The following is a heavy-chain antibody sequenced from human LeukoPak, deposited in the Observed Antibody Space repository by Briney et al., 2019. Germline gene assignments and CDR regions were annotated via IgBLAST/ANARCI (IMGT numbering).Heavy chain of an antibody. CDR2: IYSGGST. J-gene: IGHJ6*02. V-gene: IGHV3-66*01. CDR1: GFTFSSYS. CDR3: VRISSSWYYYGMDV. Sequence: PGGSLRLSCAASGFTFSSYSMNWVRQAPGKGLEWVSVIYSGGSTYYADSVKGRFTISRDNSKNTLYLQMNSLRAEDTAVYYCVRISSSWYYYGMDVWGQGTTVTVSS. D-gene: IGHD6-13*01.